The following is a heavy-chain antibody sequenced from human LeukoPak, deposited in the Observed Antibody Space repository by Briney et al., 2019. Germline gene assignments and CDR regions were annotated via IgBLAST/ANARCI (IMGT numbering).Heavy chain of an antibody. Sequence: PGRSLRLSCAASGFTFSSYGMHWVRQAPGKGLEWVAVISYDGSNKYYADSVKGRFTISRDNSKNTLHLQMNSLRAEDTAVYYCAKGSWLSRLEPYGMDVWGQGTTVTVSS. D-gene: IGHD6-13*01. V-gene: IGHV3-30*18. CDR3: AKGSWLSRLEPYGMDV. CDR1: GFTFSSYG. J-gene: IGHJ6*02. CDR2: ISYDGSNK.